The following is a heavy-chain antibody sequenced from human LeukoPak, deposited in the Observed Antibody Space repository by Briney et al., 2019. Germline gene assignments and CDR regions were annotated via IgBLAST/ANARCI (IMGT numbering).Heavy chain of an antibody. J-gene: IGHJ6*03. CDR3: ARANVLLWFGELFPYYMDV. D-gene: IGHD3-10*01. V-gene: IGHV4-30-2*01. Sequence: SETLSLTCTVSGGSISSGGYYWSWIRQPPGKGLEWIGYIYHSGSTYYNPSLKSRVTISVDRSKNQFSLKLSSVTAADTAVYYCARANVLLWFGELFPYYMDVWAKGPRSPSP. CDR2: IYHSGST. CDR1: GGSISSGGYY.